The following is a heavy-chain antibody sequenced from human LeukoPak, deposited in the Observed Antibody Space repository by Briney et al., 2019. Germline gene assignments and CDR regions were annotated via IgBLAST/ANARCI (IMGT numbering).Heavy chain of an antibody. V-gene: IGHV1-69*13. CDR2: IIPIFGTA. Sequence: GASVKVSCKASGGTFSSYAISWVRQAPGQGLEWMGGIIPIFGTANYAQKFQGRVTITADESTSTAYMELSSLRSEDTAVYYCARDLGYCSGGSCYSEHYYYYMDVWGKGTTVTISS. J-gene: IGHJ6*03. CDR1: GGTFSSYA. D-gene: IGHD2-15*01. CDR3: ARDLGYCSGGSCYSEHYYYYMDV.